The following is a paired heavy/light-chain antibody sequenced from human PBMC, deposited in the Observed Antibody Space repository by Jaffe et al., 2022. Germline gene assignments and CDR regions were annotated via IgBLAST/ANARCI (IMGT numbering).Light chain of an antibody. CDR3: QTWGTGIVV. CDR2: LNSDGSH. Sequence: QLVLTQSPSASASLGASVKLTCTLSSGHSTYAIAWHQQKPEKGPRYLMKLNSDGSHIKGDGIPDRFSGSSSGAERYLTISSVQSEDEADYYCQTWGTGIVVFGGGTKVTVL. V-gene: IGLV4-69*01. J-gene: IGLJ3*02. CDR1: SGHSTYA.
Heavy chain of an antibody. Sequence: QVQLVESGGGLVKPGGSLRLSCAASGFTFSDYYMSWIRQAPGKGLEWVSYISSSGNTIHYGDSVKGRFTISRDNAKNSLYVQMNSLRADDTAVYYCARGSEKYSNSYLAYWGPGTLVTVSS. CDR2: ISSSGNTI. V-gene: IGHV3-11*01. CDR3: ARGSEKYSNSYLAY. D-gene: IGHD6-6*01. J-gene: IGHJ4*02. CDR1: GFTFSDYY.